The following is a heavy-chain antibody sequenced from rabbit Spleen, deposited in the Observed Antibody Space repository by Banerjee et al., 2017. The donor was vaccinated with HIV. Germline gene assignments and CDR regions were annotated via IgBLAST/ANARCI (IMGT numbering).Heavy chain of an antibody. D-gene: IGHD8-1*01. CDR2: IAGSSSDFT. V-gene: IGHV1S45*01. J-gene: IGHJ6*01. CDR3: ARDTGSSFSSYGMDL. CDR1: GFSFSSSDY. Sequence: QQQLEESGGGLVQPEGSLALTCKASGFSFSSSDYICWVRQAPGKGLEWISCIAGSSSDFTYSATWAKGRFTCSKTSSTTVTLQMTSLTVADTATYFCARDTGSSFSSYGMDLWGPGTLVTVS.